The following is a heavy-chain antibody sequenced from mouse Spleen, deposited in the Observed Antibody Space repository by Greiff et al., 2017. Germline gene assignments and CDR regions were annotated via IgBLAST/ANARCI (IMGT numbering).Heavy chain of an antibody. CDR2: ISSGGSYT. CDR1: GFTFSSYA. Sequence: DVQLVESGGGLVKPGGSLKLSCAASGFTFSSYAMSWVRQTPEKRLEWVATISSGGSYTYYPDSVKGRFTISRDNAKNTLYLQMSSLRSEDTAMYYCARQAGIDYFDYWGQGTTLTVSS. J-gene: IGHJ2*01. V-gene: IGHV5-9-3*01. D-gene: IGHD5-2*01. CDR3: ARQAGIDYFDY.